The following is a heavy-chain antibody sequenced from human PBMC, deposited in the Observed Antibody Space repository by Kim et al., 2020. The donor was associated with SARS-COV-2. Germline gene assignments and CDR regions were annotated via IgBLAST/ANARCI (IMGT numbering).Heavy chain of an antibody. Sequence: DSVKGRLTISRDNSKNTRYLQMNSLRAEDTAGYYCARVSSPWTTVSGMDVWGQGTTVTVSS. V-gene: IGHV3-30*01. CDR3: ARVSSPWTTVSGMDV. D-gene: IGHD4-17*01. J-gene: IGHJ6*02.